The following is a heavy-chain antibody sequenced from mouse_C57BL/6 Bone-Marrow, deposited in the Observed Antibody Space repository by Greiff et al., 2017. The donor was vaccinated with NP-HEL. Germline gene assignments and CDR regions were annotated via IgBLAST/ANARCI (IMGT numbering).Heavy chain of an antibody. CDR1: GFTFSDYG. CDR3: ASFYESWFAD. J-gene: IGHJ3*01. V-gene: IGHV5-17*01. CDR2: ISSGSSTI. D-gene: IGHD2-3*01. Sequence: EVQVVESGGGLVKPGGSLKLSCAASGFTFSDYGMHWVRQAPEKGLEWVAYISSGSSTIYYADTVKGRFTISRDNAKNTLFLQMTSLRSEDTAMDYCASFYESWFADWGQGTLVTVSA.